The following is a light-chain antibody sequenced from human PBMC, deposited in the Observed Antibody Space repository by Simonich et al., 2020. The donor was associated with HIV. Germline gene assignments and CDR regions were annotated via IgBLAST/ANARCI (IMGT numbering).Light chain of an antibody. V-gene: IGLV2-14*02. CDR2: EGG. Sequence: QSALTQPRSVSGSPGQSVTISCTGTSSDVGGYNFVSGYQQHPGKAPKLIFFEGGKLPSGGPNRFSCSKSGSTASLTISGLQAEDEADYYCCSYTSSSTLGVFGGGTKLTVL. CDR1: SSDVGGYNF. CDR3: CSYTSSSTLGV. J-gene: IGLJ2*01.